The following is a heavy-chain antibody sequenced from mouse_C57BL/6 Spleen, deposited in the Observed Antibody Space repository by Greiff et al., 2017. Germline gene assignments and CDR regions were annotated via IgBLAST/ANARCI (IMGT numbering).Heavy chain of an antibody. J-gene: IGHJ2*01. CDR2: IYPGDGDT. CDR1: GYAFSSYW. D-gene: IGHD1-1*01. V-gene: IGHV1-80*01. CDR3: ARRQFITTVVDY. Sequence: VHLVESGAELVKPGASVKISCKASGYAFSSYWMNWVKQRPGKGLEWIGQIYPGDGDTNYNGKFKGKATLTADKSSSTAYMQLSRLTSEDSAVYFCARRQFITTVVDYWGQGTTLTVSS.